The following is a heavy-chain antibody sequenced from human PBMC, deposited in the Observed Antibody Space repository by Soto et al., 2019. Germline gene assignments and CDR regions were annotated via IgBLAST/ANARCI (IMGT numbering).Heavy chain of an antibody. CDR2: INHSGST. D-gene: IGHD2-21*01. CDR3: ARSVMATTRGDY. CDR1: GGSFSGYS. J-gene: IGHJ4*02. Sequence: SETLSLTCAVYGGSFSGYSWSWIRQPPGKGLEWIGEINHSGSTNYNPSLKSRVTISVDTYKKQFSLKLSSGTAADTAVYYCARSVMATTRGDYWGQGTLVTVSS. V-gene: IGHV4-34*01.